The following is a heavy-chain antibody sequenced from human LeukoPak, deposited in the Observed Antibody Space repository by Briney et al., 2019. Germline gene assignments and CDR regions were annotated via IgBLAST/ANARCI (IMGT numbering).Heavy chain of an antibody. CDR2: ISAYNGNT. CDR3: ARAPGHDILTGYYYYYYMDV. D-gene: IGHD3-9*01. CDR1: GHTFTSYG. V-gene: IGHV1-18*01. Sequence: GASVKVSCKASGHTFTSYGISWVRQAPGQGLEWMGWISAYNGNTNYAQKLQGRVTMTTDTSTSTAYMELRSLRSDDTAVYYCARAPGHDILTGYYYYYYMDVWGKGTTVTISS. J-gene: IGHJ6*03.